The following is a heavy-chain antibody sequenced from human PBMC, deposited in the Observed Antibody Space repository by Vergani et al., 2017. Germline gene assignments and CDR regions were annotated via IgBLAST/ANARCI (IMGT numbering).Heavy chain of an antibody. CDR1: GFTFSSYA. J-gene: IGHJ3*02. D-gene: IGHD2-2*01. CDR2: ISYDGSNK. Sequence: QVQLVESGGGVVQPGRSLRLSCAASGFTFSSYAMHWVRQAPGKGLEWVAVISYDGSNKYYADSVKGRFTISRDNSKNTLYLQMNSLRAEDTAVYYCARGYCSSTSCHDALDIWGQGTMVTVSS. CDR3: ARGYCSSTSCHDALDI. V-gene: IGHV3-30-3*01.